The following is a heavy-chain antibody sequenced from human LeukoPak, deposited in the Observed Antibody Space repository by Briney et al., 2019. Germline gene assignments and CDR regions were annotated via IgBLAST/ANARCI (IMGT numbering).Heavy chain of an antibody. Sequence: PGGSLRLSCEASGFTFSNYGMHWVRQAPGKGLEWVAVIWYDGSNKYYADSVKGRFTISRDNSKNTLYLQMNSLRAEDTAVYYCAKDKSIAVAGTSDYFDNWGQGTLVTVSS. D-gene: IGHD6-19*01. J-gene: IGHJ4*02. V-gene: IGHV3-33*06. CDR1: GFTFSNYG. CDR3: AKDKSIAVAGTSDYFDN. CDR2: IWYDGSNK.